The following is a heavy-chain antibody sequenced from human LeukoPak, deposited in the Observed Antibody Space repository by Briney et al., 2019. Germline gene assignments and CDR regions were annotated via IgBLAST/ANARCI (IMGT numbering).Heavy chain of an antibody. Sequence: GGSLRLSCAASGFTVSSNYMSWVRQAPGKGLEWVSVIYSGGSTYYADSVKGRFTISRHNSKNTLYLQMNSLRAEDTAVYYCARLNWNYAKNWFDPWGQGTLVTVSS. CDR3: ARLNWNYAKNWFDP. CDR1: GFTVSSNY. D-gene: IGHD1-7*01. J-gene: IGHJ5*02. CDR2: IYSGGST. V-gene: IGHV3-53*04.